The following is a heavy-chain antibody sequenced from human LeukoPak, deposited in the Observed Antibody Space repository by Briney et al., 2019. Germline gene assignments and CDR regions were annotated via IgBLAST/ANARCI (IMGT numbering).Heavy chain of an antibody. Sequence: SQTLSITCTVSGGSISSGGYYWSWIRQHPGKGLEWIGYIYYSGSTYYNPSLKSRVTISVDTSKNQFSLKLSSVTAADTAVYYCARDRASPTYDSSGYRINWFDPWGQGTLVTVSS. J-gene: IGHJ5*02. CDR2: IYYSGST. CDR1: GGSISSGGYY. CDR3: ARDRASPTYDSSGYRINWFDP. D-gene: IGHD3-22*01. V-gene: IGHV4-31*03.